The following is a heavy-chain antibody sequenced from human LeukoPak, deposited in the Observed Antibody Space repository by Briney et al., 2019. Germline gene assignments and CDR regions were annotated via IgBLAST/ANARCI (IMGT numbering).Heavy chain of an antibody. CDR2: IYHSGYT. J-gene: IGHJ4*02. CDR3: ARSSMFRGVTVDY. V-gene: IGHV4-39*01. Sequence: PSETLSLTCTVSGGSINSSSYYWGWVRQPPGKELEWIGSIYHSGYTYYNPSLKSRVTISVDTSKNQFSLKLRSVTAADTAVYYCARSSMFRGVTVDYWGQGTLVTVSS. D-gene: IGHD3-10*01. CDR1: GGSINSSSYY.